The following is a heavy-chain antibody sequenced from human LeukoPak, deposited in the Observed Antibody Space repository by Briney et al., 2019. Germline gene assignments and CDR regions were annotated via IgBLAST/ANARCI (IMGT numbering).Heavy chain of an antibody. V-gene: IGHV7-4-1*02. Sequence: ASVKASCKASGYIFTSYAMNWVRQAPGQGLEWMGWINTNTGNPTYAQGFTGRFVFSLDTSVNTAYLQISSLKVDDTAVYYCAREGGSSGYSYGYNWFAPWGQGTLVTVSS. CDR2: INTNTGNP. CDR1: GYIFTSYA. J-gene: IGHJ5*02. D-gene: IGHD5-18*01. CDR3: AREGGSSGYSYGYNWFAP.